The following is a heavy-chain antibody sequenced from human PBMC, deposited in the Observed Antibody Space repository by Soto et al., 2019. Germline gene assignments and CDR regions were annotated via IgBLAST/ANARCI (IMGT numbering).Heavy chain of an antibody. J-gene: IGHJ4*02. CDR3: ARYRREAVAGYTLDN. CDR2: AYNSGST. V-gene: IGHV4-59*01. D-gene: IGHD6-13*01. Sequence: SETLSLTCTVSGGSISSNYWTWIRQPPGKGLEWIGYAYNSGSTNYNPSLKSRVTISEDTSKSQFSLKVNSMTAADTAVYYCARYRREAVAGYTLDNWGQGILVTVSS. CDR1: GGSISSNY.